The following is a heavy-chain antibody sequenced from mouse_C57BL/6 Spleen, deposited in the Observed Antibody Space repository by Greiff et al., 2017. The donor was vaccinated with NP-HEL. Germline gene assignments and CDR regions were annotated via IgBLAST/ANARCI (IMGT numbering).Heavy chain of an antibody. D-gene: IGHD1-1*01. CDR1: GFSLTSYG. V-gene: IGHV2-5*01. Sequence: VKLVESGPGLVQPSQSLSITCTVSGFSLTSYGVHWVRQSPGKGLEWLGVIWRGGSTDYNAAFMSRLSITKDNSKSQVFFKMNSLQADDTAIYYCAKNHYGRGAMDYWGQGTSVTVSS. J-gene: IGHJ4*01. CDR3: AKNHYGRGAMDY. CDR2: IWRGGST.